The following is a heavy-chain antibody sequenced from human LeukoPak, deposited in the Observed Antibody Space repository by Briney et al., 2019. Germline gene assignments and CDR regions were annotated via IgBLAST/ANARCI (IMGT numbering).Heavy chain of an antibody. D-gene: IGHD3-10*01. Sequence: TSSETLSLTCTVSGYPISSGYYWGWLRPPPGKGLGWFGSIYHSGTTYYNPSLKSRVTISVDTSKNQFSLKLSSATAADTAVYYCLSVGGDYWGQGTLVTVSS. CDR3: LSVGGDY. CDR2: IYHSGTT. CDR1: GYPISSGYY. V-gene: IGHV4-38-2*02. J-gene: IGHJ4*02.